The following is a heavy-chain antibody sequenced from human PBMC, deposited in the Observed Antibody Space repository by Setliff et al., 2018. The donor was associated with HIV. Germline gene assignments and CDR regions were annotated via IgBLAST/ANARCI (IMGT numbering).Heavy chain of an antibody. CDR2: IYPGDSDT. CDR3: ARQPTDTSGYNNWFDS. Sequence: PGESLKISCRGSGYTFTNYWIGWVRQMPGRGLEWMGIIYPGDSDTTYSPSFQGQVTISVDTSVSTAYLQWSSLKASDTAMYYCARQPTDTSGYNNWFDSWGQGTLVTVSS. D-gene: IGHD3-3*01. J-gene: IGHJ5*01. CDR1: GYTFTNYW. V-gene: IGHV5-51*01.